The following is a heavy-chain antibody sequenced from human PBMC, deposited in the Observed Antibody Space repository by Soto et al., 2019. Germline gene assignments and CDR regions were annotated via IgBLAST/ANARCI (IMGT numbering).Heavy chain of an antibody. CDR3: ARGRIIVAGGFDP. CDR1: GYTFTSYD. J-gene: IGHJ5*01. CDR2: MNPSTGNT. D-gene: IGHD6-19*01. Sequence: QVQLVQSGAEVKKPGASVKVSCKASGYTFTSYDIIWVRKATGQGLEWMGWMNPSTGNTDSAEKFQGRLTMTRNTSISKGYMELSSRTFEDTAVYYGARGRIIVAGGFDPWGKGTLVTVSS. V-gene: IGHV1-8*01.